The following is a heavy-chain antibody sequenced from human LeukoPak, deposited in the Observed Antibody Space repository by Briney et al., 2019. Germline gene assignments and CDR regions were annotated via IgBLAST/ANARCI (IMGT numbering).Heavy chain of an antibody. Sequence: GGSLRLSCAASGFTFSDYYMSWIRQAPGKGLEWVSYISSSSSYTNYADSVKGRFTISRDNAKNSLYLQMNSLRAEDTAVYYCTLFRDYDFWSGYPGVWGQGTTVTVSS. CDR3: TLFRDYDFWSGYPGV. CDR2: ISSSSSYT. J-gene: IGHJ6*02. D-gene: IGHD3-3*01. CDR1: GFTFSDYY. V-gene: IGHV3-11*03.